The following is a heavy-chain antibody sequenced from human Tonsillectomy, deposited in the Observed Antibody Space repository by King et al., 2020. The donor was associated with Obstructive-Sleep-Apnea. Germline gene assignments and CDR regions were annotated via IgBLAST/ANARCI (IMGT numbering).Heavy chain of an antibody. CDR2: IRYDGRNK. CDR1: GFTFSSYG. D-gene: IGHD2-2*01. J-gene: IGHJ4*02. CDR3: AKGYCTVTSCYAPFDY. V-gene: IGHV3-30*02. Sequence: HVQLVESGGGVVQPGGSLRLSCAASGFTFSSYGMHWVRQAPGKGLEWVAFIRYDGRNKNYADSVKGRFTFSRDNSKNTLYLQMNSLRAEETAVYYCAKGYCTVTSCYAPFDYWGQGTLVTVSS.